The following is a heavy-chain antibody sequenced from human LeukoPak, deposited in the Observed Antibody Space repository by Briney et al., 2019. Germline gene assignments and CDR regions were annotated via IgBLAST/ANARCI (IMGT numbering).Heavy chain of an antibody. CDR1: GGSFSGYY. CDR2: INHSGST. J-gene: IGHJ4*02. V-gene: IGHV4-34*01. CDR3: ARGLYYGDYVH. Sequence: SETLPLTCAVYGGSFSGYYWSWIRQPPGKGLEWIGEINHSGSTNYNPSLKSRVTISVDTSKNQFSLKLSSVTAADTAVYYCARGLYYGDYVHWGQGTLVTVSS. D-gene: IGHD4-17*01.